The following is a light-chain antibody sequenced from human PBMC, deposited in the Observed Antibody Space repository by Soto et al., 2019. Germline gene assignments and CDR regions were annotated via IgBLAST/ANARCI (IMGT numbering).Light chain of an antibody. CDR1: SSDVGAYNY. Sequence: QSALTQPPSASGSPGQSVTISCTGTSSDVGAYNYVSWYQQYPGKAPKLMIYEVTTRPSGVPDRFSGSKSGNTASLTVSGLQDEDEADYYCTSYVGNNIWVFGGGTKLTVL. V-gene: IGLV2-8*01. CDR3: TSYVGNNIWV. J-gene: IGLJ3*02. CDR2: EVT.